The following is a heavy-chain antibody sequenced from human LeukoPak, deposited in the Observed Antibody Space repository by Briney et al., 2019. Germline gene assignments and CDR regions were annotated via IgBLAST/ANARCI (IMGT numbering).Heavy chain of an antibody. CDR1: GDSFTTHY. V-gene: IGHV4-59*11. J-gene: IGHJ3*01. Sequence: SETLSLTCTVSGDSFTTHYWSWIRQPPGRGLEWIGYISYIGSTNYNPSLKSRVTISIDTSKNEVSLMLTSVTAADTAVYYCASDSISMNAFDAWGQGTMVTVSS. D-gene: IGHD3-22*01. CDR2: ISYIGST. CDR3: ASDSISMNAFDA.